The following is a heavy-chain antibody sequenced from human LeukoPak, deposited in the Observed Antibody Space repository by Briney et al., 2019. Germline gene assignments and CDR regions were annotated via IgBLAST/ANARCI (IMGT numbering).Heavy chain of an antibody. D-gene: IGHD3-16*01. Sequence: ASVKVSCKASGYTFTSYGISWVRQATGQGLEWMGWMNPNSGNTGYAQKFQGRVTITRNTSISTAYMELSSLRSEDTAVYYCARGGGTSGGVDYWGQGTLVTVSS. CDR3: ARGGGTSGGVDY. CDR1: GYTFTSYG. V-gene: IGHV1-8*03. CDR2: MNPNSGNT. J-gene: IGHJ4*02.